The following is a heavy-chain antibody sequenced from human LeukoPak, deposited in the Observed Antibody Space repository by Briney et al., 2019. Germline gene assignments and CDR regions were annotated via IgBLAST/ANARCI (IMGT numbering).Heavy chain of an antibody. J-gene: IGHJ4*02. CDR3: ARNLGYGDYVSNYYFDY. V-gene: IGHV3-21*01. CDR1: GFTFSSYS. CDR2: ISSSGSYI. D-gene: IGHD4-17*01. Sequence: GGSLRLSCAASGFTFSSYSMNWVRQAPGKGLEWVSSISSSGSYIYYADSVKGRFTISRDNAKNSLYLQMNSLKAEDTAVYYCARNLGYGDYVSNYYFDYWGQGTLVTVSS.